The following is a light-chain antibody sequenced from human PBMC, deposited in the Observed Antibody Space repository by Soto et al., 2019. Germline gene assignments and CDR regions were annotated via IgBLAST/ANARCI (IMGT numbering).Light chain of an antibody. J-gene: IGKJ1*01. Sequence: EIVSTHSPGTLSLSPGERATLSCRASQSVSSSYLAWYQQKPGQAPRLLIYGASSRATGIPDRFSGSGSGTDFTLTISRLEPEDFAVYYCQQYGSSPWTFGQGTKVDIK. V-gene: IGKV3-20*01. CDR2: GAS. CDR1: QSVSSSY. CDR3: QQYGSSPWT.